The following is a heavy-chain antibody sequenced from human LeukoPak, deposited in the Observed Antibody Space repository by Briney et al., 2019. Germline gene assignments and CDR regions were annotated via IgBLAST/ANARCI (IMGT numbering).Heavy chain of an antibody. CDR3: ARSGGYFDWLTRRGGYYYYYMDV. V-gene: IGHV5-51*01. Sequence: GESLKISCKGSGYSFTSYWIGWVRPMPGKGLEWMGIIYPGDSDTRYSPSFQGQVTISADKSISTAYLQWSSLKASDTAMYYCARSGGYFDWLTRRGGYYYYYMDVWGKGTTVTVSS. CDR2: IYPGDSDT. CDR1: GYSFTSYW. D-gene: IGHD3-9*01. J-gene: IGHJ6*03.